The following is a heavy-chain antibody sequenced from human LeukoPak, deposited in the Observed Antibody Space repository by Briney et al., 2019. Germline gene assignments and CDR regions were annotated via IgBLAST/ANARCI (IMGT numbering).Heavy chain of an antibody. Sequence: PGGSLRLSCAASGFTFSSYAMHWVRQAPGKGLEWVAVISYDGSNKYYADSVKGRFTISRDNSKNTLYLQMNSLRAEDTAVYYCARDLVLWRTGEPPNYYFDYWGQGTLVTVSS. CDR2: ISYDGSNK. CDR1: GFTFSSYA. D-gene: IGHD7-27*01. V-gene: IGHV3-30-3*01. CDR3: ARDLVLWRTGEPPNYYFDY. J-gene: IGHJ4*02.